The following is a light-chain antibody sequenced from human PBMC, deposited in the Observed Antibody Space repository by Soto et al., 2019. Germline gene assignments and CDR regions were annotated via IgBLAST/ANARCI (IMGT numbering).Light chain of an antibody. Sequence: IVLTHSPGTLSFSPGEMATLSFRASQTISSSFLAWYQQKRGQAPRLLIYGASTRATGVPDRFSGSGSGTDFTLTISELEPEDFAVYYCQHYDWSLTWTFGQGTKVDIK. J-gene: IGKJ1*01. V-gene: IGKV3-20*01. CDR3: QHYDWSLTWT. CDR2: GAS. CDR1: QTISSSF.